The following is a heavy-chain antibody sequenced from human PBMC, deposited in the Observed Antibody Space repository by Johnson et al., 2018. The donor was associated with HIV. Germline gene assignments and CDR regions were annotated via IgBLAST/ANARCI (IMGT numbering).Heavy chain of an antibody. Sequence: VQLVESGGGLVQPGRSLRLSCTTSGFTFGDYAMSWFRQAPGKGLEWVSYISSSGSTIYYADSVKGRFTISRDNSKNTPYLQMNSLRAEDTAVYYCAKWQYDSSSKEVVRDDAFDIWGQGTLVTVSS. CDR1: GFTFGDYA. V-gene: IGHV3-48*03. J-gene: IGHJ3*02. CDR2: ISSSGSTI. CDR3: AKWQYDSSSKEVVRDDAFDI. D-gene: IGHD6-6*01.